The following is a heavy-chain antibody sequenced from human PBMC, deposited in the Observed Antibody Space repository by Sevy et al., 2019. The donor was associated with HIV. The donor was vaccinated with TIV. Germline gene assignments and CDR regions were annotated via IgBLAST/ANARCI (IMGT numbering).Heavy chain of an antibody. V-gene: IGHV3-30*18. CDR3: AKDRALRQWLAFFDH. J-gene: IGHJ4*02. CDR2: ISFDGTNK. Sequence: GGSLRLSCAVSGFMFSDFGMHWVRQAPGKGLEWVSVISFDGTNKDYADSVKGRFTISRDNSKNTLYLQMNSLRPEDTAVYYCAKDRALRQWLAFFDHWGQRTLVTVSS. CDR1: GFMFSDFG. D-gene: IGHD6-19*01.